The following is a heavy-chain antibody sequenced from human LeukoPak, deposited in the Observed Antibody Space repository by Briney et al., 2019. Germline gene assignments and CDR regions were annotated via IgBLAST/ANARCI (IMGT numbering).Heavy chain of an antibody. CDR3: ARGPSGYHNT. V-gene: IGHV3-21*01. J-gene: IGHJ4*02. CDR1: GFTFSSYE. CDR2: ISSSSSYI. Sequence: PGGSLRLSCAASGFTFSSYEMNWVRQAPGKGLEWVSSISSSSSYIYYADSVKGRFTISRDNAKNSLYLQMNSLRAEDTDVYYCARGPSGYHNTGGQGTLVTVSS. D-gene: IGHD5-12*01.